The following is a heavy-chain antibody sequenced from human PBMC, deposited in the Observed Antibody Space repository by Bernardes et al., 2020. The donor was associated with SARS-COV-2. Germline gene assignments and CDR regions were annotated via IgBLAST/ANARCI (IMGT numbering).Heavy chain of an antibody. D-gene: IGHD3-10*01. V-gene: IGHV5-51*01. Sequence: GAYLKNSSHVAGYTVTNYLIAWLRPVPGKGLEWLGIIYPGDSDTRYSPSFQGQVTISADKSTSATYLQWSSLKASDTAMYYCARRAFGDYYFDYWGQGTLVTVSS. J-gene: IGHJ4*02. CDR3: ARRAFGDYYFDY. CDR2: IYPGDSDT. CDR1: GYTVTNYL.